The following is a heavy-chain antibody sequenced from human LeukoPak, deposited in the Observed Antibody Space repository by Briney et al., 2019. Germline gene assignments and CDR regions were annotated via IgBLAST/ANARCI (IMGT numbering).Heavy chain of an antibody. J-gene: IGHJ6*02. CDR1: GFTFSSYA. D-gene: IGHD2-21*01. Sequence: PGGSLRLSCAASGFTFSSYAMHWVRQAPGKGLEWVAVISYDGSNKYYADFVKGLFTISRDNSKNTLHLQMKSLKAEDTAVYYCARGVVVRGMDVWGQGTTVTVSS. CDR2: ISYDGSNK. V-gene: IGHV3-30-3*01. CDR3: ARGVVVRGMDV.